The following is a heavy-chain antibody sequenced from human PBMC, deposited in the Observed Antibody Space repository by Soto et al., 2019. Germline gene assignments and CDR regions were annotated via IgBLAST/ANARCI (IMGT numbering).Heavy chain of an antibody. CDR2: INPNSGGT. J-gene: IGHJ3*02. Sequence: QVQLVQSGAEVKKPGASVKVSCKASGYTFTGYYIHWVRQAPGQGLEWMGWINPNSGGTNYAQKFQGRVTMTRDTSISTAYMELSRLRSDDTAVYYCAPTLVVAATLSTFDTWGQGTMVTVSS. CDR3: APTLVVAATLSTFDT. V-gene: IGHV1-2*02. CDR1: GYTFTGYY. D-gene: IGHD2-15*01.